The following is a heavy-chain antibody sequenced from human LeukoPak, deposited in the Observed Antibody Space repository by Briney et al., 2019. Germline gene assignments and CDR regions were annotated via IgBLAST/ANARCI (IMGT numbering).Heavy chain of an antibody. D-gene: IGHD2-2*01. CDR1: GFTFSSYA. CDR3: ARWGSTSCYDF. CDR2: ISTNGGST. V-gene: IGHV3-64*01. J-gene: IGHJ4*02. Sequence: GGSLRLSCAASGFTFSSYAMHWVRQAPGKGLEYVSGISTNGGSTYYANSVKGRFAISRDNSKNTLYLQMGSLRAEDMAVYYCARWGSTSCYDFWGQGTLVTVSS.